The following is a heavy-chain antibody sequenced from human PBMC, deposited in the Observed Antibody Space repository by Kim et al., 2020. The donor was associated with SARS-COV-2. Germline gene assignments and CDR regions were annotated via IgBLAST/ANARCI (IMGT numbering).Heavy chain of an antibody. CDR2: IKSKTDGGTT. Sequence: GGSLRLSCAASGFTFSNAWMSWVRQAPGKGLEWVGRIKSKTDGGTTDYAAPVKGRFTISRDDSKNTLYLQMNSLKTEDTAVYYCTTEEYCSGGSCYLGNWFDPWGQGTLVTVSS. CDR3: TTEEYCSGGSCYLGNWFDP. D-gene: IGHD2-15*01. CDR1: GFTFSNAW. V-gene: IGHV3-15*01. J-gene: IGHJ5*02.